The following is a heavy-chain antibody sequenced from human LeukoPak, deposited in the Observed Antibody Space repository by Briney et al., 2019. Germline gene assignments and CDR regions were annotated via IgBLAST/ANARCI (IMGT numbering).Heavy chain of an antibody. Sequence: GGSLRLSCAASGFTFSNYWMHWVRQGPGKGLVWVSRINSDGKLTSYADSVKGRFTISRDNAKNTLYLQMNSLRAEDTAVYYCARDLRTPSDTNIAIDYWGQGTLVTVSS. J-gene: IGHJ4*02. CDR2: INSDGKLT. V-gene: IGHV3-74*01. D-gene: IGHD4-23*01. CDR3: ARDLRTPSDTNIAIDY. CDR1: GFTFSNYW.